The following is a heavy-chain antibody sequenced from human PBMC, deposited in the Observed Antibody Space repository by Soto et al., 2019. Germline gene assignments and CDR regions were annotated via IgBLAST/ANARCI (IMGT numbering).Heavy chain of an antibody. CDR2: IYHSGST. CDR1: GGSISSSNW. D-gene: IGHD6-19*01. V-gene: IGHV4-4*02. Sequence: SETLSLTCAVSGGSISSSNWWRWVRQPPGKGLEWIGEIYHSGSTNYNPSLKSRVTISVDKSKNQFSLKLSSVTAADTAVYYCARVGIAVAGKIFDYWGQGTLVTGSS. J-gene: IGHJ4*02. CDR3: ARVGIAVAGKIFDY.